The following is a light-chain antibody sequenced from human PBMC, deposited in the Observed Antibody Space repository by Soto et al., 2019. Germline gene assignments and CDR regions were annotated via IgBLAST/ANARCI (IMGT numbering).Light chain of an antibody. CDR1: STGVGGYNY. Sequence: QSALTQPASVSGSPGQSITISCTGTSTGVGGYNYVSWYQQHPGKAPKLMISEVSNRPSGVSNRFSGSKSGNTASLTISGLQAEDEADYYCSSYTSSSTLVFGTGTKVTV. V-gene: IGLV2-14*01. CDR3: SSYTSSSTLV. CDR2: EVS. J-gene: IGLJ1*01.